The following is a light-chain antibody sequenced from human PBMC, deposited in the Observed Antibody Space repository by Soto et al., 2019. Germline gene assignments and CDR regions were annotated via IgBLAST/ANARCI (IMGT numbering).Light chain of an antibody. CDR1: QSVSNSY. Sequence: EIVLTQSPGTLSLSPGERATLSCRSSQSVSNSYLAWYQQKPGQAPRLLIYDVSSRATGIPDRFSGSGSGTDFTLTMSRLESEDFAAYYCQQYGISPTFGQGTKVQIQ. V-gene: IGKV3-20*01. CDR2: DVS. CDR3: QQYGISPT. J-gene: IGKJ1*01.